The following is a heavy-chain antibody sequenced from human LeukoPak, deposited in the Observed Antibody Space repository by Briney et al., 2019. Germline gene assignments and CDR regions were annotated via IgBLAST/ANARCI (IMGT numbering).Heavy chain of an antibody. CDR2: IYYSGST. CDR3: AREEFRGVGFDY. CDR1: GGSISSGGYY. V-gene: IGHV4-31*03. D-gene: IGHD3-10*01. J-gene: IGHJ4*02. Sequence: SETLSLTCTVSGGSISSGGYYWSWIRQHPGKGLEWIGYIYYSGSTYYNPSLKSRVTISVDTSKNQSSLKLSSVTAADTAVYYCAREEFRGVGFDYWGQGTLVTVSS.